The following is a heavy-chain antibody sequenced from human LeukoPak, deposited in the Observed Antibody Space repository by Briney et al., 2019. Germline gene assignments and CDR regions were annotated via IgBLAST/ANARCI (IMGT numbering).Heavy chain of an antibody. Sequence: GGSLRLSCAASGFTFSSYGMHWVRQAPGKGLEWVAVISYDGSNKYYADSVKGRFTISRDNSKNTLYLQMNSLRAEDTAVYYCAKDRAGEMYSSSWSWGYFDYWGQGTLVTVSS. D-gene: IGHD6-13*01. CDR1: GFTFSSYG. J-gene: IGHJ4*02. V-gene: IGHV3-30*18. CDR3: AKDRAGEMYSSSWSWGYFDY. CDR2: ISYDGSNK.